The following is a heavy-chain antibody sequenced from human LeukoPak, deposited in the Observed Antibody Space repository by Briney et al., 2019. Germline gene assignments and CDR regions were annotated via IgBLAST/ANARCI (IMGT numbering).Heavy chain of an antibody. J-gene: IGHJ6*04. CDR2: ISSSSSYI. V-gene: IGHV3-21*01. CDR3: ARDVAAAAEMDV. CDR1: GFTFSSYS. Sequence: SGGSLRLSCAASGFTFSSYSMNWVRQAPGKGLEWVSSISSSSSYIYYADSVKGRFTISRDSAKNSLYLQMNSLRAEDTAVYYCARDVAAAAEMDVWGKGTTVTVSS. D-gene: IGHD6-13*01.